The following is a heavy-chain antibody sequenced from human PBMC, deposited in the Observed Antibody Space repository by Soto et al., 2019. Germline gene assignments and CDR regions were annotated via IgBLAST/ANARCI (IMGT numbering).Heavy chain of an antibody. D-gene: IGHD3-22*01. J-gene: IGHJ4*02. CDR2: ISGSGGST. Sequence: GSLRLSCAASGFTFSSYAMSWVRQAPGKGLEWVSAISGSGGSTYYADSVKGRFTISRDNSKNTLYLQMNSLRAEDTAVYYCAKDDYYDSSGYPVDYWGQGTLVTVSS. V-gene: IGHV3-23*01. CDR3: AKDDYYDSSGYPVDY. CDR1: GFTFSSYA.